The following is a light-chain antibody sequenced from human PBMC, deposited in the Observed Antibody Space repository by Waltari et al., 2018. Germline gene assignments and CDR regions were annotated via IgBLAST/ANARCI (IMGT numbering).Light chain of an antibody. Sequence: SYVVTQPPSGSVAPGETATITCGGDNIGTYSVHWYQQKAGQAPVLVIFYVRDRPSGIPDRFSGSNSGNTATLTISRVEAGDEARYYCHVWHPHVDPGVFGTGTEVTVL. V-gene: IGLV3-21*04. J-gene: IGLJ1*01. CDR3: HVWHPHVDPGV. CDR2: YVR. CDR1: NIGTYS.